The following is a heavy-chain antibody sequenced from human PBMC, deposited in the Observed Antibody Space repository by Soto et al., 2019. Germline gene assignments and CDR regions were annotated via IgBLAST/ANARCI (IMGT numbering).Heavy chain of an antibody. CDR3: ARAKKGIAAAENWFDP. CDR1: GGSISSGGYY. Sequence: QVQLQESGPGLVKPSQTLSLTCTVSGGSISSGGYYWSWIRQHPGKGLEWIGYIYYSGSTYYNPSLKSRVTISVDTSKNQCSRKLSSVTAADTAVYYCARAKKGIAAAENWFDPWGQGTLVTVSS. D-gene: IGHD6-13*01. V-gene: IGHV4-31*03. J-gene: IGHJ5*02. CDR2: IYYSGST.